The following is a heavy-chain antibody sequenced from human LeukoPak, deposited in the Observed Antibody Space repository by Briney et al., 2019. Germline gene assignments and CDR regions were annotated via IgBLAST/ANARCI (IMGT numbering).Heavy chain of an antibody. CDR1: GFTFSSYW. Sequence: PGGSLRLSXAASGFTFSSYWMSWVRQAPGKGVEWVANMNQDGSEKYYVDSVRGRFTISRDNAKNSLYLQMSSLRVEDTAVYYCARGGSIGGQGTLVTVSS. D-gene: IGHD1-26*01. V-gene: IGHV3-7*01. CDR3: ARGGSI. J-gene: IGHJ4*02. CDR2: MNQDGSEK.